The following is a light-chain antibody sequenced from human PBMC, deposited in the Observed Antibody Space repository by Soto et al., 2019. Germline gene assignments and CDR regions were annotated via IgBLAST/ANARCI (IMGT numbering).Light chain of an antibody. CDR2: KAS. V-gene: IGKV1-5*03. CDR1: QSISSW. Sequence: DIQMTQSPSTLSASVGDRVTITCRASQSISSWLAWYQQKPGKAPNLLIYKASSLESGVPSRFSGRGSGTDFTLTISSLHPDDFATYYCQQYYTYWTFGQGTKVEIK. CDR3: QQYYTYWT. J-gene: IGKJ1*01.